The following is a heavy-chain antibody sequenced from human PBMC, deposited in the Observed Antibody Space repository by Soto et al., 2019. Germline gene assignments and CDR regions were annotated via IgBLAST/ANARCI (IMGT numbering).Heavy chain of an antibody. J-gene: IGHJ4*02. D-gene: IGHD6-13*01. CDR1: GFTFSSYG. CDR2: IWYDGSNK. CDR3: AKDLDSSRRLDY. V-gene: IGHV3-33*06. Sequence: PGGSLRLSCAASGFTFSSYGMHWVRQAPGKGLEWVAVIWYDGSNKYYADSVKGRFTISRDNSKNTLYLQMNSLRAEDTAVYYCAKDLDSSRRLDYWGQGTLVTVSS.